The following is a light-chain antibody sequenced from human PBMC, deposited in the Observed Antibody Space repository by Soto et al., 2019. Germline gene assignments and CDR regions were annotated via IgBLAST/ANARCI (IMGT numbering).Light chain of an antibody. CDR3: QKYNSAPLT. CDR2: AAS. V-gene: IGKV1-27*01. J-gene: IGKJ3*01. CDR1: QGITNY. Sequence: DIPMTQSPSSLSASVGDRVTITCRASQGITNYLAWYQQKPGKVPKLLIYAASTLQSRVPSRFSGSGSGTDFTITISRLQPEDVATYYWQKYNSAPLTFGPGTKVDIK.